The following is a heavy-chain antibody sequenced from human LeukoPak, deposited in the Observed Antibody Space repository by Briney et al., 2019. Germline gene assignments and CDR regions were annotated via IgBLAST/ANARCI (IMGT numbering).Heavy chain of an antibody. CDR1: GGSISSYY. J-gene: IGHJ6*03. CDR3: ARGTEGSENGSGRWWYYYMDV. Sequence: PETLSLTCTVSGGSISSYYWSWIRQPPGKGLKWIGYIYYSGSTNYNPSLKSRVTISVDTSKNQFSLKLSSVTAADTAVYYCARGTEGSENGSGRWWYYYMDVWGKGTTVTVSS. V-gene: IGHV4-59*01. D-gene: IGHD3-10*01. CDR2: IYYSGST.